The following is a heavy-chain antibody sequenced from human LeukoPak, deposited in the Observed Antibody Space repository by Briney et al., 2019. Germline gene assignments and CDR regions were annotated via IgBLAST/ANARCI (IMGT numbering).Heavy chain of an antibody. CDR3: ARGRFYGSEKFDY. CDR1: GGSISSYY. CDR2: IYYSGST. J-gene: IGHJ4*02. V-gene: IGHV4-59*12. D-gene: IGHD3-10*01. Sequence: PSETLSLTCTVSGGSISSYYWSWIRQPPGKGLEWIGYIYYSGSTNYNPSLKSRVTISVDTSKNQFSLKLSSVNAADTAVYYCARGRFYGSEKFDYWGQGTLVSVSS.